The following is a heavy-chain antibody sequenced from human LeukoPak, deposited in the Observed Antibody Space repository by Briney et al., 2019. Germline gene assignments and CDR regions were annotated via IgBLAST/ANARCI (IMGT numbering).Heavy chain of an antibody. CDR1: GGSISSGDYY. CDR3: TRDSQLEWFYL. J-gene: IGHJ5*01. CDR2: IYYSGST. V-gene: IGHV4-30-4*01. Sequence: SQTLSLTCTVSGGSISSGDYYWSWIRQPPGKGLEWIGYIYYSGSTYYNPSLKSRVTISVDTSKNQFSLKLRSVTAADTAVYYCTRDSQLEWFYLWGQGTLVTVSS. D-gene: IGHD3-10*01.